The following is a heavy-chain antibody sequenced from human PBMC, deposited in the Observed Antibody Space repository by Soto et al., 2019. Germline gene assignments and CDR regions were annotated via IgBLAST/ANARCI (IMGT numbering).Heavy chain of an antibody. V-gene: IGHV4-59*12. CDR2: IANTGST. CDR3: ARDDRDDYGGNFGY. CDR1: GGSPNYYY. D-gene: IGHD4-17*01. J-gene: IGHJ4*02. Sequence: SETLSLTCTFSGGSPNYYYWTWIRQPPGKGLEWIGNIANTGSTNYNPSLKSRVTISVDTPNNQFSLRLSSVTAADTAVYYCARDDRDDYGGNFGYWGQGTLVTVSS.